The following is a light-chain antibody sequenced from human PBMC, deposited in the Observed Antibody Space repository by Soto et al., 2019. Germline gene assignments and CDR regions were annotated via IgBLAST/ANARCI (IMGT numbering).Light chain of an antibody. V-gene: IGLV2-8*01. Sequence: QSVLTHPPSASGSPGQSVTISCTGTSSDVGGYNFVSWYQQHPGKAPKVVIYEVTKRPSGVPDRFSGSKSGNTASLTVSGLQAEDEADYYCSSYSTGDNYVFGSGTKV. CDR1: SSDVGGYNF. J-gene: IGLJ1*01. CDR3: SSYSTGDNYV. CDR2: EVT.